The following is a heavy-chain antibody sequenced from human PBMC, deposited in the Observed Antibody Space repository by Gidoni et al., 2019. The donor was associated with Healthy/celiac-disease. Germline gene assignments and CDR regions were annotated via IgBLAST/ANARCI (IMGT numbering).Heavy chain of an antibody. D-gene: IGHD3-22*01. CDR3: ARGYYDSSGYLSFDY. Sequence: DVQLVESGGGLVQPGGSLRLSCAASGFTFSSYDMHWVRQATGKGLEWVSAIGTAGDTYYPGSVKGRFTISRENAKNSLYLQMNSLRAGDTAVYYCARGYYDSSGYLSFDYWGQGTLVTVSS. V-gene: IGHV3-13*01. J-gene: IGHJ4*02. CDR2: IGTAGDT. CDR1: GFTFSSYD.